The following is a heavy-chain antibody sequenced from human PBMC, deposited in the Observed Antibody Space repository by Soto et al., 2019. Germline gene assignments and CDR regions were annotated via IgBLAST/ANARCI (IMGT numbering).Heavy chain of an antibody. CDR2: IYYSGST. Sequence: PSETLSLTCTVSGGSISSGGYYWSWIRQHPGKGLEWIGYIYYSGSTYYNPSLKSRVTISVDTSKNQFSLKLSSVTAADTAVYYCARGQIFTTHFGAYFDYWGQGTLVTVSS. J-gene: IGHJ4*02. D-gene: IGHD3-3*01. CDR3: ARGQIFTTHFGAYFDY. CDR1: GGSISSGGYY. V-gene: IGHV4-31*02.